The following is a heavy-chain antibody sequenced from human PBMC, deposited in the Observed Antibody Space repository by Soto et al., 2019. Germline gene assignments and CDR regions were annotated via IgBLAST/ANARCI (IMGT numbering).Heavy chain of an antibody. Sequence: QVQLVESGGGVVQPGRSLRLSCAASGFTFSSYGMHWVRQAPGKGLEWVAVISYDGSNKYYADSVKGRFTISRDNSKNTLYLQMNSLRAEDTAVYYCAKPGTGTPSYGMDVWGQGTTVIVSS. V-gene: IGHV3-30*18. J-gene: IGHJ6*02. CDR3: AKPGTGTPSYGMDV. D-gene: IGHD1-7*01. CDR2: ISYDGSNK. CDR1: GFTFSSYG.